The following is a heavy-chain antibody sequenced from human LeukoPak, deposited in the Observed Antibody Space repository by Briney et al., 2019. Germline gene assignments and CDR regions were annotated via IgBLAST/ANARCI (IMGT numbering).Heavy chain of an antibody. CDR1: GFTFSSYA. Sequence: PGGSLRLSCAASGFTFSSYAVSWVRQAPGKGLEWVSAISGSGATTYYADSVKGRFTISRDNSKNTLYLQMNSLRAEDTAVYYCTKIGSMTTVTAPDSPVDHWGQGTLVTVSS. CDR2: ISGSGATT. J-gene: IGHJ4*02. D-gene: IGHD4-11*01. CDR3: TKIGSMTTVTAPDSPVDH. V-gene: IGHV3-23*01.